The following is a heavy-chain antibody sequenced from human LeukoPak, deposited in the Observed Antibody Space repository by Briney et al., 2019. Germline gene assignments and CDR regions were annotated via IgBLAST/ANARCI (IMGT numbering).Heavy chain of an antibody. CDR3: AIIYDILTHPSMDV. Sequence: GGSLRLSCAASGFTFSSYEMNWVRQAPGKGLEWVSYISSSGSTIYYADSVKGRFTISRDNAKNSLYLQMNSLRAEDTAVYYCAIIYDILTHPSMDVWGKGTSVTISS. J-gene: IGHJ6*03. V-gene: IGHV3-48*03. CDR1: GFTFSSYE. CDR2: ISSSGSTI. D-gene: IGHD3-9*01.